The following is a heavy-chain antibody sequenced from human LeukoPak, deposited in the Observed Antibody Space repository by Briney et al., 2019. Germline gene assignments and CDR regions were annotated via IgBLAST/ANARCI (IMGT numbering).Heavy chain of an antibody. CDR1: GFTFDDYG. J-gene: IGHJ4*02. CDR3: ARASYCSGGICYYYY. Sequence: GGSLRLSCAASGFTFDDYGMSWVRQAPGKGLEWVSTISGSGSSTYYADSVKGRFTISRDNSKNTLYLQVNSLRAEDTAVYYCARASYCSGGICYYYYWGQGTLVTVSS. V-gene: IGHV3-23*01. CDR2: ISGSGSST. D-gene: IGHD2-15*01.